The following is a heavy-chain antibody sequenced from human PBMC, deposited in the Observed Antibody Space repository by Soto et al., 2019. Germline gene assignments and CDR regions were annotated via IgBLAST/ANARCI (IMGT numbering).Heavy chain of an antibody. CDR1: GFTFSYFS. V-gene: IGHV3-21*01. J-gene: IGHJ4*02. Sequence: EVHLVGSGGGLVKPGGSLRLSCAASGFTFSYFSMNWVRQAPGKGLEWVSSITSSTYIYYADSVKGRFTISRDDAKNSLYLQMNSLRGEDTAVYYCARGPAVISYFDYWGQGTLVTVSS. CDR2: ITSSTYI. D-gene: IGHD3-16*02. CDR3: ARGPAVISYFDY.